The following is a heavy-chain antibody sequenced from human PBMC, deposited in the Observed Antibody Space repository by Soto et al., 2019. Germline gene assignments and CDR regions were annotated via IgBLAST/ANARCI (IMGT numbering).Heavy chain of an antibody. CDR1: GGSISSSSYY. Sequence: QLQLQESGPGLVKPSETLSLTCTVSGGSISSSSYYWGLILQPPGKGLAWIGSIFYSGSTYYNPSLTSRGTIYVVSSNIQDPAQLTAGTAAVTAGYYRARQGVRSGCYKKGGMAVWAQGPKVPVSS. CDR3: ARQGVRSGCYKKGGMAV. D-gene: IGHD6-19*01. V-gene: IGHV4-39*01. CDR2: IFYSGST. J-gene: IGHJ6*02.